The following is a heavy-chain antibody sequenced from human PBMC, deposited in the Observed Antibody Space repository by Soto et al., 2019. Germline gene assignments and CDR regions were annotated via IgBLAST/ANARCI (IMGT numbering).Heavy chain of an antibody. CDR1: GFTVSSNY. D-gene: IGHD5-18*01. Sequence: GGSLRLSCAASGFTVSSNYMSWVRQAPGKGLEWVSVIYSGGSTYYADSVKGRFTISRDNSKNTLYLQMNSLRAEDTAVYYCARVPGYSYGPYYYYYYGMDVWGQGTTVTVSS. V-gene: IGHV3-66*01. CDR3: ARVPGYSYGPYYYYYYGMDV. J-gene: IGHJ6*02. CDR2: IYSGGST.